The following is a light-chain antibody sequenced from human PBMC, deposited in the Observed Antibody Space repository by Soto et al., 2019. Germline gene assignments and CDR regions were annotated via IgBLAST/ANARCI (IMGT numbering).Light chain of an antibody. Sequence: EIVLTQSPGTLSLSPGERATLSCRASQSVSSSYLAWYQQKPGQAPRLLIYVASSRATGIPDRFSGSGSGTDFSLTTSRLENEDFAVYYCQQDGSSHPYTIGQGTKLEIK. CDR3: QQDGSSHPYT. CDR1: QSVSSSY. J-gene: IGKJ2*01. V-gene: IGKV3-20*01. CDR2: VAS.